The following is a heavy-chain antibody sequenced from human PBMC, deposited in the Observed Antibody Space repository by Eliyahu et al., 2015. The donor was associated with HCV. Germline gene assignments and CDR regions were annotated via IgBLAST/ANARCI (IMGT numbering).Heavy chain of an antibody. CDR3: ARDSVSDYYFDSYYGLDV. CDR1: GGSISSGAFY. CDR2: FYSTGST. D-gene: IGHD3-22*01. Sequence: QVQLQESGPGLVKPSQTLSLTCSXSGGSISSGAFYWNWIRQPAGKGLEWXGRFYSTGSTNYNPSLQSRVTISVDTSRNQFSLKLSSVTAADTAVYYCARDSVSDYYFDSYYGLDVWGRGTTVTVSS. V-gene: IGHV4-61*02. J-gene: IGHJ6*02.